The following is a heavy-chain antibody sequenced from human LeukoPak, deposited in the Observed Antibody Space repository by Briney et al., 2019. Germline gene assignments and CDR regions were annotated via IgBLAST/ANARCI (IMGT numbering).Heavy chain of an antibody. D-gene: IGHD4-23*01. CDR3: ARDAGYGGNSDY. V-gene: IGHV3-7*03. J-gene: IGHJ4*02. Sequence: GGSLRLSCEASGFTFDIFWMTWVRQAPGKGLESVAYIKEDGSEKYYVDSVKGRFTISRDNAKNSLYLQMNSVRAEDTGVYYCARDAGYGGNSDYWGQGTLVTVSS. CDR1: GFTFDIFW. CDR2: IKEDGSEK.